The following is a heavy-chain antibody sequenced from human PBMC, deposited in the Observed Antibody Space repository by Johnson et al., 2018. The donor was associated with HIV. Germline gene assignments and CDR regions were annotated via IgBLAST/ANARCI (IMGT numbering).Heavy chain of an antibody. CDR3: TTPRPNWGWNAFDI. D-gene: IGHD7-27*01. CDR2: TRNKANSYTT. CDR1: GFTFSDHY. J-gene: IGHJ3*02. Sequence: VQLVESGGGVVQPGRSLRLSCAASGFTFSDHYMDWVRQAPGKGLEWVGRTRNKANSYTTEYAASVKGRFTISRDDAKNSLYLQMNSLKTEDTAVYYCTTPRPNWGWNAFDIWDQGTMVTVSS. V-gene: IGHV3-72*01.